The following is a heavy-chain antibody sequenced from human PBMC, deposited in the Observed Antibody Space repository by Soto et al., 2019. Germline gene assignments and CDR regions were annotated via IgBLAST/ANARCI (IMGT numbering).Heavy chain of an antibody. V-gene: IGHV3-48*02. CDR3: ARGSDIFDI. CDR1: GLTFSSYS. Sequence: EVQLVESGGGLVQPGGSLRLSCAASGLTFSSYSMNWVRQAPGKGLEWVSYISSGSAAMYYADSVKGRFTSSRDNAKNSLYRQINTLRDEDTAVYYCARGSDIFDIWGQGTMITVSS. D-gene: IGHD2-15*01. CDR2: ISSGSAAM. J-gene: IGHJ3*02.